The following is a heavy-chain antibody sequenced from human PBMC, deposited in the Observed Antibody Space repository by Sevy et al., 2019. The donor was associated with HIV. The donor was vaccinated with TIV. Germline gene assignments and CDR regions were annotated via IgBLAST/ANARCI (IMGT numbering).Heavy chain of an antibody. D-gene: IGHD1-26*01. J-gene: IGHJ3*02. CDR1: GFTFRSYA. CDR3: AKVDVVGTTEDAFDI. V-gene: IGHV3-23*01. Sequence: GGSLRLSCAASGFTFRSYAMSWVRQAPGKGLEWVSAISGSGGSTSYADSVKGRFTISRDNSKNTLYLQMNSLGAEDTAVYYCAKVDVVGTTEDAFDIWGQGTMVTVSS. CDR2: ISGSGGST.